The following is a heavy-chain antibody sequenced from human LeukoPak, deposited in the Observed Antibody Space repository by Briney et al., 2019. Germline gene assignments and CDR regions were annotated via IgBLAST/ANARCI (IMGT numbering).Heavy chain of an antibody. V-gene: IGHV4-31*03. CDR1: GGSISSGGYY. J-gene: IGHJ4*02. CDR3: ARERSGSSGYYYLDY. Sequence: PSQTLSLTCTVSGGSISSGGYYWSWIRQHPGKGLEWIGYIYYSGSTYYNPSLKSRVTISVDTSKNQFSLKLSSVTAADTAVYYWARERSGSSGYYYLDYWGQGTLVTVSS. D-gene: IGHD3-22*01. CDR2: IYYSGST.